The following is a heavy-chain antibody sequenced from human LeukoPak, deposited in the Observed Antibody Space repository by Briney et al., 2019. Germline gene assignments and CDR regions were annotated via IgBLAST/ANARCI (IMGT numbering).Heavy chain of an antibody. Sequence: GGSQRLSCAASGFTFNNYWMHWVRRAPGKGLVWVSRINSDGSTTTYADSVKGRFTISRDNAENTLYLQMNSLRAEDTAVYYCSRTSRSGAYWRDFDYWGQGTLVTVSS. J-gene: IGHJ4*02. D-gene: IGHD2-15*01. CDR1: GFTFNNYW. V-gene: IGHV3-74*01. CDR3: SRTSRSGAYWRDFDY. CDR2: INSDGSTT.